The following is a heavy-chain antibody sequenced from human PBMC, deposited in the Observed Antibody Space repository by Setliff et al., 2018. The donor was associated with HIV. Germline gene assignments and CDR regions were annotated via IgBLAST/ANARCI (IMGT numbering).Heavy chain of an antibody. D-gene: IGHD3-10*01. V-gene: IGHV1-18*01. CDR1: GNTFGRFD. CDR2: ISDYNGKI. J-gene: IGHJ1*01. CDR3: ARVVVRGVTFIAEYFQH. Sequence: GASLKVSCKASGNTFGRFDISWVRQAPGQGLEWVGWISDYNGKINYAQKFQGRVTLTTDTSTSTAYMELRSLRSDDTAVYYCARVVVRGVTFIAEYFQHWGQGTLVTVSS.